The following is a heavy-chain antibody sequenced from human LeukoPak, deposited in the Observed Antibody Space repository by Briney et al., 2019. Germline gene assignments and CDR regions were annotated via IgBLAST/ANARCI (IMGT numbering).Heavy chain of an antibody. CDR2: IIPIFGTA. J-gene: IGHJ4*02. CDR3: ARVDTRYSGYDMYYFDY. Sequence: GASVKVSCKASGGTFSSYAISWVRQAPGQGLEWMGGIIPIFGTANYAQKFQGRVTITTDESTSTAYMELSSLRSEDTAVYYCARVDTRYSGYDMYYFDYWGQGTLVTVSP. D-gene: IGHD5-12*01. CDR1: GGTFSSYA. V-gene: IGHV1-69*05.